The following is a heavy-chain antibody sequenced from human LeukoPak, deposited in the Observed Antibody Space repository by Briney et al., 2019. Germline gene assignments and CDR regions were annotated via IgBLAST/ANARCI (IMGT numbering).Heavy chain of an antibody. J-gene: IGHJ4*02. CDR3: AKCSVGATFQGWLDY. V-gene: IGHV3-30*02. CDR2: IWYGGSNK. Sequence: GGSLRLSCAASGFTFSSYGMHWVRQAPGKGLEWVAVIWYGGSNKYYADSVKGRFTISRDNSKNTLYLQMNSLRAEDTAVYYCAKCSVGATFQGWLDYWGQGTLVTVSP. D-gene: IGHD1-26*01. CDR1: GFTFSSYG.